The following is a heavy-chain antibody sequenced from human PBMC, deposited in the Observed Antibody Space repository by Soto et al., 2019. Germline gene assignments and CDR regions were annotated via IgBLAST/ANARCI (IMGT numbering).Heavy chain of an antibody. D-gene: IGHD1-7*01. Sequence: PGGSLRLSCAASGFAFSNYEMNWVRQAPGKGLEWVSYISLSGSTIYYADSVKGRFTISRDDAKNSLYLQMDSLRADDTAVYYCARESFSASPNFVDYWGQGTLVTVSS. V-gene: IGHV3-48*03. J-gene: IGHJ4*02. CDR3: ARESFSASPNFVDY. CDR1: GFAFSNYE. CDR2: ISLSGSTI.